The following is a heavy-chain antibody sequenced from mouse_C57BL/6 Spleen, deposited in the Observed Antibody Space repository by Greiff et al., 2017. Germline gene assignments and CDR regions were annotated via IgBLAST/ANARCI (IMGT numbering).Heavy chain of an antibody. CDR3: AREGGDGYYAMDY. CDR1: GFTFSSYA. J-gene: IGHJ4*01. CDR2: ISDGGSYT. D-gene: IGHD2-3*01. Sequence: EVKVVESGGGLVKPGGSLKLSCAASGFTFSSYAMSWVRQTPEKRLEWVATISDGGSYTYYPDNVKGRFTISRDNAKNNLYLQMSHLKSEDTAMYYCAREGGDGYYAMDYWGQGTSVTVSS. V-gene: IGHV5-4*01.